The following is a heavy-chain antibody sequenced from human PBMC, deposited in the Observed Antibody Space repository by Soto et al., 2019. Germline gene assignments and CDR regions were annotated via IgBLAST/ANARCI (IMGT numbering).Heavy chain of an antibody. CDR2: IYYSGST. CDR1: GGSISSGGYY. V-gene: IGHV4-31*03. D-gene: IGHD4-17*01. CDR3: ARIARGSTVTTYYYYYYMDV. J-gene: IGHJ6*03. Sequence: QVQLQESGPGLVKPSQTLSLTCTVSGGSISSGGYYWSWIRQHPGKGLEWIGYIYYSGSTYYNPSLRSRVTISVDTSKNQFSLKLSSVTAADTAVYYCARIARGSTVTTYYYYYYMDVWGKGTTVTVSS.